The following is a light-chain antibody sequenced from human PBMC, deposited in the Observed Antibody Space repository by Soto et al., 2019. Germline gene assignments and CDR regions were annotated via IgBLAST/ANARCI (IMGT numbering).Light chain of an antibody. Sequence: DIQMTQSPSSLSASVGDRVTIACRASQSISSFLSWYQQKPGKAPKLLIYAASSLQSGVPSRFSSSGSGTDFTLTISILQPEDFATYYCQQSYSTPRTFGQGTKLEIQ. CDR2: AAS. V-gene: IGKV1-39*01. CDR3: QQSYSTPRT. CDR1: QSISSF. J-gene: IGKJ2*01.